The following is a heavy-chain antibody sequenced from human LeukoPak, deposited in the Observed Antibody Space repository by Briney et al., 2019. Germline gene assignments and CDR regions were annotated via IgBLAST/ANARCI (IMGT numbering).Heavy chain of an antibody. CDR1: GFTFSSYW. CDR2: INSDGSST. Sequence: GGSLRLSCAASGFTFSSYWMHWVRQAPGKGLVWVSRINSDGSSTYYADSVKGRFTISRDNSKNTLYLQMNSLRAEDTAVYYCAKADDFWSGPEYYFDYWGQGTLVTVSS. CDR3: AKADDFWSGPEYYFDY. J-gene: IGHJ4*02. V-gene: IGHV3-74*01. D-gene: IGHD3-3*01.